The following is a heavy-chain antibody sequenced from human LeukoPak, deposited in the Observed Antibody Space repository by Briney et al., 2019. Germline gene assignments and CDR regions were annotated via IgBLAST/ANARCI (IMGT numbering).Heavy chain of an antibody. J-gene: IGHJ6*02. Sequence: ASVKVSCKASGGTFSSYAISWVRQAPGQGLEWMGRIIPILGIANYAQKFQGRVTITADKSTSTAYMELCSLRSEDTAVYYCARERYYDSSGYYYPVIYYYYGMDVWGQGTTVTVSS. CDR2: IIPILGIA. CDR1: GGTFSSYA. D-gene: IGHD3-22*01. CDR3: ARERYYDSSGYYYPVIYYYYGMDV. V-gene: IGHV1-69*04.